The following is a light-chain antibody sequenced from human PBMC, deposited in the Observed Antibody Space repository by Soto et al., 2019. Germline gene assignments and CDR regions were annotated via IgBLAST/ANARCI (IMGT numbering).Light chain of an antibody. V-gene: IGKV4-1*01. J-gene: IGKJ2*01. CDR2: WAS. Sequence: DIVMTQSPDSLAVSLGERATINCKSSQNILYSSNNKNYLAWYQHKPGQPPKLLIYWASTRESGVPDRFSGSGSGADFTLTIGSLQAEEVAVYYCHQYYSTPYTFGQGTKLEIK. CDR3: HQYYSTPYT. CDR1: QNILYSSNNKNY.